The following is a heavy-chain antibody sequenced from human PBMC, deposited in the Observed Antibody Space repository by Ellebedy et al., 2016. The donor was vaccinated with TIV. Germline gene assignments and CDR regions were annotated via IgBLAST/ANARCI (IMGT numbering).Heavy chain of an antibody. CDR3: AKDRWYCSSTSCPRDDAFDI. J-gene: IGHJ3*02. Sequence: GESLKISCAASGFTFSSYGMHWVRQAPGKGLEWVAVISYDGSNKYYADSVKGRFTISRDNSKNTLYLQMNSLRAEDTAVYYCAKDRWYCSSTSCPRDDAFDIWGQGTMVTVSS. CDR2: ISYDGSNK. CDR1: GFTFSSYG. V-gene: IGHV3-30*18. D-gene: IGHD2-2*01.